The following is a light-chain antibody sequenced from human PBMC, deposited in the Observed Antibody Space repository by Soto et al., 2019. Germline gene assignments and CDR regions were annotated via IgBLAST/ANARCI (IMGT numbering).Light chain of an antibody. CDR1: QSVSSNY. CDR3: QQYGGSPRVT. Sequence: EIVLTQSPGTLSLSPGERATLSCRASQSVSSNYLAWYQQKPGQAPRLIIYGASSRATGIPDRFSGSGSGTAFTLTISRLEPEDFAVYYCQQYGGSPRVTFGGGTKVEIK. J-gene: IGKJ4*01. CDR2: GAS. V-gene: IGKV3-20*01.